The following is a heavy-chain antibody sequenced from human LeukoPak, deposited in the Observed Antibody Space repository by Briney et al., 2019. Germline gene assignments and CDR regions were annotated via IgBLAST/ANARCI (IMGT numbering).Heavy chain of an antibody. CDR3: ARVWTTLTGYPNWFDP. V-gene: IGHV4-61*05. D-gene: IGHD3-9*01. Sequence: SETLSLTCTVSGGSISSNIYYWGWIRQPPGKGLEWIGRIYTTGSTNYNPSLKSRVTMSVDTSKNQFSLKLSSVTAADTAVYYCARVWTTLTGYPNWFDPWGQGTLVTVSS. J-gene: IGHJ5*02. CDR1: GGSISSNIYY. CDR2: IYTTGST.